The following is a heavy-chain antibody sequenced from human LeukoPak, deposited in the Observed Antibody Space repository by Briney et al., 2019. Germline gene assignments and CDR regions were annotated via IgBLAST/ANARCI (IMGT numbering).Heavy chain of an antibody. Sequence: SETLSLTCSVSGGSISNNEYYWSWIRQHPGKGLEWIGYIHYSGGTFYNPSLESRVTVSVDTSKNLFSLKLNSVTPADTAVYYCVRSCVADGSGRYLYFDYWGQGTLVTVSS. CDR2: IHYSGGT. V-gene: IGHV4-31*03. D-gene: IGHD3-10*01. J-gene: IGHJ4*02. CDR3: VRSCVADGSGRYLYFDY. CDR1: GGSISNNEYY.